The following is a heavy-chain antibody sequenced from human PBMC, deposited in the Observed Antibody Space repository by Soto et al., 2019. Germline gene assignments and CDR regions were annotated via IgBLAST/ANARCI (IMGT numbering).Heavy chain of an antibody. Sequence: SETLSLTCAVYGGSFSGYYWSWIRQPPGKGLEWIGEINHSGSTNYNPSLKSRVTISVDTSKNQFSLKLSSVTAADTAVYYCARLGSGWYPLYYYYYYMDVWGKGTTVTVSS. CDR1: GGSFSGYY. V-gene: IGHV4-34*01. CDR3: ARLGSGWYPLYYYYYYMDV. CDR2: INHSGST. D-gene: IGHD6-19*01. J-gene: IGHJ6*03.